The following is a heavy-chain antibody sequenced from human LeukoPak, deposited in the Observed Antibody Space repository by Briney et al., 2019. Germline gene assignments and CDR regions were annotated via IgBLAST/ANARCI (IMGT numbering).Heavy chain of an antibody. D-gene: IGHD6-19*01. CDR3: ARGSGWYENFDH. V-gene: IGHV3-7*03. Sequence: TGGSLRLSCAASGFTFSSYAMSWVRQAPGKGLEWVANIKHDGSEKYYVDSVKGRFTISRDNANNSLYLQMNSLRAEDMAVYYCARGSGWYENFDHWGQGTLVTVSP. CDR1: GFTFSSYA. CDR2: IKHDGSEK. J-gene: IGHJ4*02.